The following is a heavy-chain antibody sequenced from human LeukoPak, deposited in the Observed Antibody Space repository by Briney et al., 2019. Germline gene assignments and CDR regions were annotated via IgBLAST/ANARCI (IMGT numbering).Heavy chain of an antibody. CDR2: INHSGST. V-gene: IGHV4-34*01. Sequence: SETLSLTCAVYGGSFSGYYWSWIRQPPGKGLERIGEINHSGSTNYNPSLKSRVTISVDTSKDQFSLKLSSVTAADTAVYYCARAMDIVVVVAATPPAFDIWGQGTMVTVSS. D-gene: IGHD2-15*01. CDR1: GGSFSGYY. J-gene: IGHJ3*02. CDR3: ARAMDIVVVVAATPPAFDI.